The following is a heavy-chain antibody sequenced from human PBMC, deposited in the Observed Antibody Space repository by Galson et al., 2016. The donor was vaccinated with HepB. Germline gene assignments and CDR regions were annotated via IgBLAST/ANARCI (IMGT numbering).Heavy chain of an antibody. V-gene: IGHV4-39*02. Sequence: ETLSLTCNVSGASIRSTTYFWAWVRQPPGEGPEWIGSIHSSGSTYYNPSLTSRVTMSVDPSKNHFPLKVTSLTAADTAVYYCAGRKGRWLVLDFWGQGILVTVSS. CDR2: IHSSGST. CDR3: AGRKGRWLVLDF. J-gene: IGHJ4*02. CDR1: GASIRSTTYF. D-gene: IGHD6-19*01.